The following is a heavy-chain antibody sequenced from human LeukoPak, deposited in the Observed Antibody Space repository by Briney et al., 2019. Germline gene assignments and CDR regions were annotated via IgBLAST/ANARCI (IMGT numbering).Heavy chain of an antibody. J-gene: IGHJ4*02. CDR3: VKEAIVPAAPDS. V-gene: IGHV3-64D*09. D-gene: IGHD2-2*01. CDR1: GFTFSSNV. CDR2: ISSNGGST. Sequence: GGSLRLSCSASGFTFSSNVMHWVRQAPGKGLEYVSAISSNGGSTYYAGSVKGRFTISRDNSKNTVFPQMSSLRAEDTAVYYCVKEAIVPAAPDSWGQGTLVTVSS.